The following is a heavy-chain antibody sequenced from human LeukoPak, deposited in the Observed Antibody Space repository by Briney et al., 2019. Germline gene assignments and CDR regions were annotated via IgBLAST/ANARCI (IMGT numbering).Heavy chain of an antibody. CDR2: ISGSGGST. CDR1: GFTFSSYA. CDR3: AKDIRAGSRDGYTLFDY. D-gene: IGHD5-24*01. Sequence: PGGSLRLSCAASGFTFSSYAMSWVRQAPGKGLEWVSAISGSGGSTYYADSVKGWFTISRDNSKNTLYLQMNSLRTEDTALYYCAKDIRAGSRDGYTLFDYWGQGTLVTVSS. V-gene: IGHV3-23*01. J-gene: IGHJ4*02.